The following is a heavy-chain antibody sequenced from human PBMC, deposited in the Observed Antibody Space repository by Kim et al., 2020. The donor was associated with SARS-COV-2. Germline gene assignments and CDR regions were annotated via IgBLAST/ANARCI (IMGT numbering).Heavy chain of an antibody. Sequence: GESLKISCKGSGYYFTNYWIGWVRQMPGRGLEWMGLVYPHDSDIRYSPSFQGQVTISGDKSTTTASLQWGSLKASDSGIYYCASSQDVSSRVDFWGQGTLVTVSS. V-gene: IGHV5-51*01. CDR3: ASSQDVSSRVDF. CDR1: GYYFTNYW. D-gene: IGHD2-15*01. CDR2: VYPHDSDI. J-gene: IGHJ4*02.